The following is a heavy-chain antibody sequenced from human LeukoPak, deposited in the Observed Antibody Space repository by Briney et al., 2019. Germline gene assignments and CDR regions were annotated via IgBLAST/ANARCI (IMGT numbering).Heavy chain of an antibody. J-gene: IGHJ4*02. CDR3: VKYSSGWN. CDR2: INNDGSST. CDR1: GFTLSSNW. Sequence: GGSLRLSCAASGFTLSSNWMHWVRQAPGRGLVWVSRINNDGSSTSYADSVKGRFTISRDNAKDTLFLQMNSLRAEDTAVYYCVKYSSGWNWGQGTLVTVSS. V-gene: IGHV3-74*01. D-gene: IGHD6-19*01.